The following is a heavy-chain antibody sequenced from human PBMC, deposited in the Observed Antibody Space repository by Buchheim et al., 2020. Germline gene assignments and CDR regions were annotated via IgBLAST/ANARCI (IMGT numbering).Heavy chain of an antibody. CDR3: ARGHREAAAAGFYFY. CDR1: GFTFSSYS. CDR2: ISSSSITI. Sequence: EVQLVESGGGLVQPGGSLRLSCAASGFTFSSYSMNWVRQAPGKGLEWVSYISSSSITIYYADSVKGRLTISRDTAKNSLYRQMNSLRAEDTAVYYCARGHREAAAAGFYFYWGQGTL. J-gene: IGHJ4*02. D-gene: IGHD6-13*01. V-gene: IGHV3-48*01.